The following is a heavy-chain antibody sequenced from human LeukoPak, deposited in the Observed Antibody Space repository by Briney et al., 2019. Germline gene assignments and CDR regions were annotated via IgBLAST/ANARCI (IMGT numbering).Heavy chain of an antibody. D-gene: IGHD6-13*01. V-gene: IGHV1-18*04. CDR2: ISTYSGNI. J-gene: IGHJ4*02. Sequence: ASVKVSCKAFGYSFTSYGINWVRQAPGQGLEWMGWISTYSGNIKYGQKFQGRVTMTRDTSTGTAYKQLRSLTSDDTAMYYCARGRAAADDFDYWGQGTLVTVSS. CDR1: GYSFTSYG. CDR3: ARGRAAADDFDY.